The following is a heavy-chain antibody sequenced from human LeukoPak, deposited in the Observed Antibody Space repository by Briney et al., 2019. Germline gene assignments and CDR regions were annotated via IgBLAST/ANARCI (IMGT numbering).Heavy chain of an antibody. CDR2: IYSGGST. CDR3: ARVGGGRYYFDS. D-gene: IGHD3-16*01. V-gene: IGHV3-66*01. J-gene: IGHJ4*02. Sequence: GGSQRLSCAASGFTVSDNYLSWVRQVPGKGLEWISVIYSGGSTCYADSVKGRFTISRDNSKNTPSLQMNSLSAEDTAIYYCARVGGGRYYFDSWGQGTLVTVSS. CDR1: GFTVSDNY.